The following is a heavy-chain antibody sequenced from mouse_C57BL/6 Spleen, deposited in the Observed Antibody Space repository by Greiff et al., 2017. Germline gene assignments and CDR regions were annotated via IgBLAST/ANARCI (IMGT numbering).Heavy chain of an antibody. CDR1: GFTFSDYG. D-gene: IGHD3-3*01. J-gene: IGHJ1*03. CDR2: ISSGSGTI. CDR3: ARQDRGYWYFDV. V-gene: IGHV5-17*01. Sequence: EVQLVESGGGLVKPGGSLKLSCAASGFTFSDYGMHWVRQAPEKGLEWVAYISSGSGTIYYADTVKGRFTISRDNAKNTLFLQMTSLRSEDTAMYYCARQDRGYWYFDVWGTGTTVTVSS.